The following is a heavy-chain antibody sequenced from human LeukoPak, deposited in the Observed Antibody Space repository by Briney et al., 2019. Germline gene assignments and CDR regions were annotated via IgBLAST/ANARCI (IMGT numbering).Heavy chain of an antibody. J-gene: IGHJ4*02. Sequence: GGSLRLSCAASGFTFSDYYMSWIRQAPGKGLEWVSYISSSSSTIYYADSVKGRFTISRDNAKNSLYLQMNSLRAEDTAVYYCAKDYYYDSSGYYYAFGPDYWGQGTLVTVSS. D-gene: IGHD3-22*01. V-gene: IGHV3-11*04. CDR2: ISSSSSTI. CDR3: AKDYYYDSSGYYYAFGPDY. CDR1: GFTFSDYY.